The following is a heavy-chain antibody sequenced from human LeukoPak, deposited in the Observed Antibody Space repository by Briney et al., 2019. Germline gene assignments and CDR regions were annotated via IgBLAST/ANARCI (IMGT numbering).Heavy chain of an antibody. V-gene: IGHV3-23*01. CDR3: VKQYVDI. CDR2: INENDGGT. CDR1: GLAFGDYP. Sequence: GGSRRFSGAASGLAFGDYPMNWVRQAPGKGLEWVSSINENDGGTSYADSVKGRFTISRDNSRDTLYLQMNSLRDEDTAVYYCVKQYVDIWGQGTLVIVSS. J-gene: IGHJ5*02.